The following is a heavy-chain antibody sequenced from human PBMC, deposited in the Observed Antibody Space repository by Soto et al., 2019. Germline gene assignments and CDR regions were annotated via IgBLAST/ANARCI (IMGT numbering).Heavy chain of an antibody. D-gene: IGHD3-22*01. J-gene: IGHJ3*02. CDR1: GFTFSDYY. V-gene: IGHV3-11*05. CDR3: ARVWYYDSSGSPGDAFDI. Sequence: GGSLRLSCAASGFTFSDYYMSWIRQAPGKGLEWVSYISSSSSYTNYADSVKGRFTISRDNAKNSLYLQMNSLRAEDTAVYYSARVWYYDSSGSPGDAFDIWGQGTMVTVSS. CDR2: ISSSSSYT.